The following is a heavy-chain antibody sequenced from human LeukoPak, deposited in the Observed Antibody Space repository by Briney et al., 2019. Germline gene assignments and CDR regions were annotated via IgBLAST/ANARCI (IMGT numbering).Heavy chain of an antibody. CDR1: GYTFTSYD. CDR2: MNPNSGNT. CDR3: AISRQTEGRPRIAVAGSSSYYFDY. V-gene: IGHV1-8*03. J-gene: IGHJ4*02. D-gene: IGHD6-19*01. Sequence: AASVKVSCKASGYTFTSYDINWVRQATGQGLEWMGWMNPNSGNTGYAQKFQGRVTITRNTSISTAYMELSSLRSEDTAVYYCAISRQTEGRPRIAVAGSSSYYFDYWGQGTLVTVSS.